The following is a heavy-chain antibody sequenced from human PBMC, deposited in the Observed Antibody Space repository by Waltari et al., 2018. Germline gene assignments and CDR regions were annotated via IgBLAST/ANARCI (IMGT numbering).Heavy chain of an antibody. CDR2: INQDGSDR. V-gene: IGHV3-7*01. D-gene: IGHD3-22*01. Sequence: EVQLVESGGGLVQPGGSLRLSCGASGFTFNTFGMSWIRQAPGKVLEWVASINQDGSDRRYVDSVKDRFTISRDNARNSLFLQMNSLTAEDTAMYYCARVPYYINIWFDSWGQGTLVTVSS. CDR1: GFTFNTFG. J-gene: IGHJ5*01. CDR3: ARVPYYINIWFDS.